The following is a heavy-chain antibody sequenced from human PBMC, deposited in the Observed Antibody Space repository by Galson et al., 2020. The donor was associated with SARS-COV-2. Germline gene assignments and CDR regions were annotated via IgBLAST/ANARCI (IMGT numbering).Heavy chain of an antibody. D-gene: IGHD2-2*01. V-gene: IGHV4-39*01. CDR1: GASVRSSRYF. J-gene: IGHJ4*02. CDR2: XXXXXXX. Sequence: SETLSLTCSVSGASVRSSRYFWDWIRQPPGKALEWIGXXXXXXXXXXSPSLRGRLTISLDTSKNQFSLNLKSVTAADTAVYYCARLETYCSSTRCPPDFGDLDFWGRGTLVTVSS. CDR3: ARLETYCSSTRCPPDFGDLDF.